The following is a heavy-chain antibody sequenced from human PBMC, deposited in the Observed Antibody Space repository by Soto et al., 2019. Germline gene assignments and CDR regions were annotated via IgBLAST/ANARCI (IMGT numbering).Heavy chain of an antibody. J-gene: IGHJ4*01. D-gene: IGHD1-26*01. CDR3: NRLASDVSFSRY. Sequence: EVQVVESGGGLVQPGRSLRLSCTVSGFPVGDYGMNWLRQSPGKGLEWVGFIRGKASGGTTAYAASVKGRFTISRDDSKSAVYLQMDSLKTEDTAVYYCNRLASDVSFSRYWGHGTPVAVSS. CDR1: GFPVGDYG. CDR2: IRGKASGGTT. V-gene: IGHV3-49*03.